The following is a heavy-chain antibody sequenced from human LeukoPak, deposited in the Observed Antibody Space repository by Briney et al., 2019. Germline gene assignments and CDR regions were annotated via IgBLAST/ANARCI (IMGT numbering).Heavy chain of an antibody. D-gene: IGHD5-24*01. CDR2: INAGNGNT. CDR3: AREIDRDGYNRFFDY. J-gene: IGHJ4*02. V-gene: IGHV1-3*01. CDR1: GYTFSTYT. Sequence: ASVKVSCKASGYTFSTYTMHWVRQAPGQRLEWMGWINAGNGNTKYSLKFQGRVTITRDTSASTAYMDLSSLRSEDTAVYYCAREIDRDGYNRFFDYWGQGTLVTVSS.